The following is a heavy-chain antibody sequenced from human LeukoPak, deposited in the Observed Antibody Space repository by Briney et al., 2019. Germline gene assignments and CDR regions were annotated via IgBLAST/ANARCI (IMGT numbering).Heavy chain of an antibody. D-gene: IGHD2-2*01. CDR1: EFTFSMYG. CDR3: AKDDPSAAL. CDR2: ISGSHTYI. Sequence: GGSLRLSCAASEFTFSMYGMNWVRQAPGKGLEWVSSISGSHTYIAYADSVKGRFTISRDNAKNSLYLQMNSLRTEDTAVYYCAKDDPSAALWGQGALVTVSS. J-gene: IGHJ4*02. V-gene: IGHV3-21*01.